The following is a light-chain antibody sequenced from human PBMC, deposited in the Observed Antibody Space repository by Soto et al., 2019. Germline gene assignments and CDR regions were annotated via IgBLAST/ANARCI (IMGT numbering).Light chain of an antibody. CDR3: QQRGT. Sequence: EIVLTQYTATLSLSPGERATRSCRAIRSVNNNYLAWYQQKPGQAPRLLISVASNRATGIPARFSGSGSGTDFTLTISSLESEDFAVYYCQQRGTFGQGTRLDNK. J-gene: IGKJ5*01. CDR2: VAS. V-gene: IGKV3-11*01. CDR1: RSVNNNY.